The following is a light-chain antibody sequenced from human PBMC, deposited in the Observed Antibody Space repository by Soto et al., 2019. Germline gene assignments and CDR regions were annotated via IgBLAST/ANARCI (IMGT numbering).Light chain of an antibody. CDR1: SRDIGNYNY. Sequence: GLTQPASVSGSTGQSITISFTGTSRDIGNYNYVSWYQHHPGKAPKLMIYEVTSRPSGVSDRFSGSKSGMTASLTISGLQPEDEADYFCASYRSANTLVVFGTGTKVTVL. J-gene: IGLJ1*01. CDR3: ASYRSANTLVV. V-gene: IGLV2-14*01. CDR2: EVT.